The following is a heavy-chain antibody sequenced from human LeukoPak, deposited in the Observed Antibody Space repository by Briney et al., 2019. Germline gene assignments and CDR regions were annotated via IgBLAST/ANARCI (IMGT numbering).Heavy chain of an antibody. CDR2: MNPNSGIT. CDR1: GYSFTNYD. D-gene: IGHD2-8*01. J-gene: IGHJ5*02. CDR3: ARVRGYCTNGVCSDGWFDP. V-gene: IGHV1-8*03. Sequence: ASVKVSCKASGYSFTNYDINWVRQATGQGLEWMGWMNPNSGITAYAQKFQGRVTITRNTSISTAYMELRSLRSDDTAVYYCARVRGYCTNGVCSDGWFDPWGQGTLVTVSS.